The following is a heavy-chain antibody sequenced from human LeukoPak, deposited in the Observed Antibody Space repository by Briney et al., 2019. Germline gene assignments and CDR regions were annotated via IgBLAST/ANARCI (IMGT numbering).Heavy chain of an antibody. J-gene: IGHJ3*02. Sequence: GGSLRLSCAASGFTFSSYAMHWVRQAPGKGLEWVAVISYDGSNKYYADSVKGRFTISRDNSKNTLYLQMNSLRAEDTAVYYCAKDLDEAMTTVTNDAFDIWGQGTMVTVSS. V-gene: IGHV3-30-3*01. D-gene: IGHD4-17*01. CDR1: GFTFSSYA. CDR3: AKDLDEAMTTVTNDAFDI. CDR2: ISYDGSNK.